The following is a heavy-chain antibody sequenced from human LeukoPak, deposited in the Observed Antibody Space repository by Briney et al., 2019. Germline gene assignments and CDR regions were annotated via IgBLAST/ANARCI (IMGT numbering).Heavy chain of an antibody. D-gene: IGHD5-18*01. CDR1: GGSFSGYY. Sequence: SETLSLTCAVYGGSFSGYYWSWIRQPPGKGLEWIGEINHSGSTNYNPSLKSRVTISVDTSKNQFSLKLSSVTAADTAVYYCARDIGGYSYGFDYWGQGTLVTVSS. V-gene: IGHV4-34*01. J-gene: IGHJ4*02. CDR3: ARDIGGYSYGFDY. CDR2: INHSGST.